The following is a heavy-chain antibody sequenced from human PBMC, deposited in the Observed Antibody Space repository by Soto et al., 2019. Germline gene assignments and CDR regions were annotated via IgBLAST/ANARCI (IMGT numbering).Heavy chain of an antibody. D-gene: IGHD6-19*01. CDR3: ARAMSTDSSGWYYFDY. Sequence: SETLSLTCTVSGGSISSYYWSWIRQPPGKGLEWIGYIYYSGSTNYNPSLKSRVTISVDTSKNQFSLKLSSVTAADTAVYYCARAMSTDSSGWYYFDYWGQGTLVTVSS. V-gene: IGHV4-59*01. CDR1: GGSISSYY. J-gene: IGHJ4*02. CDR2: IYYSGST.